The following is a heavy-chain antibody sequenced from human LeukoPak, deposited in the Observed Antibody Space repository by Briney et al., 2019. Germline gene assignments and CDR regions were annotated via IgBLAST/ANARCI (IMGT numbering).Heavy chain of an antibody. Sequence: PSETLSLTCAVYGGSFSGYYWSWIRQPPGKGLEWIGEINHSGSTNYNPSLKSRVTISVDTSKNQFSLKLSSVTAADTAVYYCARVGSGYYTYWFDPWGQGTLVTVSS. CDR2: INHSGST. D-gene: IGHD3-3*01. J-gene: IGHJ5*02. CDR3: ARVGSGYYTYWFDP. V-gene: IGHV4-34*01. CDR1: GGSFSGYY.